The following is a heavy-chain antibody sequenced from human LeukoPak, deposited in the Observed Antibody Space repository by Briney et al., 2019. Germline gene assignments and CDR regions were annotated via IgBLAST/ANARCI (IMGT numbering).Heavy chain of an antibody. V-gene: IGHV5-51*01. J-gene: IGHJ6*02. CDR3: ARHSLAAAGHYYYGMDV. CDR2: IYPGDSDT. Sequence: GESLKISCKGSGYSFTSYWIGWVRQKPGKGLEWMGIIYPGDSDTRYSPSFQAQVTISADKSISTAYLQWSSLKASDTAMYYCARHSLAAAGHYYYGMDVWGQGTTVTVSS. D-gene: IGHD6-13*01. CDR1: GYSFTSYW.